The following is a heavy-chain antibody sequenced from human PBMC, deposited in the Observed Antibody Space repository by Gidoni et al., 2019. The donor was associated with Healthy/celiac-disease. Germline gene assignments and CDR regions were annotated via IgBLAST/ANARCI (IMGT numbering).Heavy chain of an antibody. CDR1: GFTFSSYG. D-gene: IGHD3-10*01. J-gene: IGHJ5*02. Sequence: QVQLVASGGGVVQPGRSLRLSCAASGFTFSSYGMHWVRQAPGKGLEWVAVIWYDGSNKYYADSVKGRFTISRDNSKNTLYLQMNSLRAEDTAVYYCASTGGPTENWFDPWGQGTLVTVSS. CDR3: ASTGGPTENWFDP. CDR2: IWYDGSNK. V-gene: IGHV3-33*01.